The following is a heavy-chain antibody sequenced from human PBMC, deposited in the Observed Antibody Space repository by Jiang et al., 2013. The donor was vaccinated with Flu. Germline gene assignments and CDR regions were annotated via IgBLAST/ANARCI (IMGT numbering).Heavy chain of an antibody. D-gene: IGHD3-3*02. CDR1: GYTFISHD. J-gene: IGHJ4*02. V-gene: IGHV1-8*01. CDR2: MIPDSGHT. Sequence: SGAEVKKPGASVKVSCKASGYTFISHDIHWVRQATGQGLEWMGRMIPDSGHTAYALSFQGRVTMTRNTSRSTAYLELSSLRSEDTAVYYCARGRGGPDHFWSGYDSPLEYWGQGTLVTVSS. CDR3: ARGRGGPDHFWSGYDSPLEY.